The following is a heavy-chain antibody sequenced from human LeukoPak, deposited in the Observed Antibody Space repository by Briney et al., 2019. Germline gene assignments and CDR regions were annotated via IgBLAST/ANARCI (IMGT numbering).Heavy chain of an antibody. J-gene: IGHJ4*02. CDR3: VRDNRSYNFDY. V-gene: IGHV3-74*01. D-gene: IGHD1-26*01. CDR1: GFTFSRYW. Sequence: GGSLRLSCAASGFTFSRYWMHWVRQAPGKGLVWVSCIKSDGSSTSTADSAKGRFTISRDNAKNTVYLQMNSLRAEDTAAYYCVRDNRSYNFDYWGQGTLVTVSS. CDR2: IKSDGSST.